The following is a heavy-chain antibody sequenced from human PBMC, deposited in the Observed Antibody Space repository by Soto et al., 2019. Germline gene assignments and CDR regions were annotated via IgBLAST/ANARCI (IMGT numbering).Heavy chain of an antibody. CDR2: IWHSGEHK. CDR3: ARDRGQDEAMDY. V-gene: IGHV3-33*01. CDR1: GFALSHYG. J-gene: IGHJ4*02. Sequence: QVQVVESGGGVVQPGGSLRLSCAASGFALSHYGMHWVRQVPGKGLEWVAVIWHSGEHKYYADYAKGRFTISRDNSKNTLYLEMNSLRVDDTAVYYCARDRGQDEAMDYWGQGTLVTVSS.